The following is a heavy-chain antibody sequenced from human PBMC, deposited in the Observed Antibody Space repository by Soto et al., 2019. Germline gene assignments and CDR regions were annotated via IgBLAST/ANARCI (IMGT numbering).Heavy chain of an antibody. CDR2: INAGNGNT. Sequence: GASVKVSCKASGYTFTSYARHWVRQAPGQRLEWMGWINAGNGNTKYSQKFQGRVTITRDTSASTAYMELSSLRSEDTAVYYCARDMSSGWYLGFFDYWGQGTLVTVYS. CDR1: GYTFTSYA. V-gene: IGHV1-3*01. CDR3: ARDMSSGWYLGFFDY. J-gene: IGHJ4*02. D-gene: IGHD6-19*01.